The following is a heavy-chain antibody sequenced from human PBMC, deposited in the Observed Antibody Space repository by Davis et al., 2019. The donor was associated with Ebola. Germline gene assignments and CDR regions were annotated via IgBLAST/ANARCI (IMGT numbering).Heavy chain of an antibody. D-gene: IGHD6-19*01. CDR2: IFYSGST. Sequence: MPSETLSLTCTVSGGSLSSSSYYWGCHRQPTGKGLEWIGSIFYSGSTYYNSSLNSRVTISVDTSKNQFFLMLSSVTAADTAVYYYTKQSSCWYLIVWGQGTTVTVSS. V-gene: IGHV4-39*01. CDR1: GGSLSSSSYY. CDR3: TKQSSCWYLIV. J-gene: IGHJ6*02.